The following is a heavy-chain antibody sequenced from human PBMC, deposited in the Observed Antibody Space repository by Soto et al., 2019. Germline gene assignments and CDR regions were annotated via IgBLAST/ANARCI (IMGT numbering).Heavy chain of an antibody. J-gene: IGHJ4*02. V-gene: IGHV4-59*01. Sequence: SETLSLTCTVSGGSISSSYWSWIRQPPGKGLEWIGYIYYSGSTNYNPSLKSRVTISVDTSKNQFSLKLSSVTAADTAVYYCARVGYSSSSYYYFDYWGQGTLVTVSS. CDR1: GGSISSSY. CDR2: IYYSGST. CDR3: ARVGYSSSSYYYFDY. D-gene: IGHD6-6*01.